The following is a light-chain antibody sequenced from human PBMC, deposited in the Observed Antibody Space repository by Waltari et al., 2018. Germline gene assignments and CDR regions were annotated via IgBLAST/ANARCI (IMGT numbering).Light chain of an antibody. CDR1: QTVGSSS. J-gene: IGKJ1*01. V-gene: IGKV3-20*01. CDR3: QQHGTLPAT. Sequence: EIVLTPSQGTASLSPGERVTLSCRASQTVGSSSLAWYQQKPGQAPRLVIYRASRRATGVPDRFSGSGSGTEFSLTISRLEPEDFAVYYCQQHGTLPATFGQGTKVEIK. CDR2: RAS.